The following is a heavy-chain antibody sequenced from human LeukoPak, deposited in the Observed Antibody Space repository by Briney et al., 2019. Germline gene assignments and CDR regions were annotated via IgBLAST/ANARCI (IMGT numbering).Heavy chain of an antibody. V-gene: IGHV1-2*02. D-gene: IGHD6-19*01. J-gene: IGHJ4*02. CDR2: LNPYSGDT. CDR1: GYTFTGNY. Sequence: ASVKVSCKASGYTFTGNYLHWVRQAPGQGLEWMGWLNPYSGDTRYAQKFQGRVTMTRDTSISTAYMELTSLRSDDTAVYYCTRDYSGSFGDYWGQGTLVVVSS. CDR3: TRDYSGSFGDY.